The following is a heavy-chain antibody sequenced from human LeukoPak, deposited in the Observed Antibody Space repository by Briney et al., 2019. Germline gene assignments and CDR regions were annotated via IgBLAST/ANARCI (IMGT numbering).Heavy chain of an antibody. V-gene: IGHV4-31*03. CDR1: GGSISSGGYY. D-gene: IGHD7-27*01. CDR2: IYYSGST. J-gene: IGHJ4*02. Sequence: SETLSLTCTVSGGSISSGGYYWSWIRQHPGKGLEWIGYIYYSGSTYYNPSLQSRVTISVDTSKNQFSLKLSSVTAADTAVYYCARALGTPNYFDYWGQGTLVTVSS. CDR3: ARALGTPNYFDY.